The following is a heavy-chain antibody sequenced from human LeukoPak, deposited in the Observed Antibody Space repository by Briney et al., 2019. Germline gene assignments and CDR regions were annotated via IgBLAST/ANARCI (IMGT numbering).Heavy chain of an antibody. J-gene: IGHJ2*01. Sequence: PGGSLRLSCVASGFNFRTYGMHWVRQAPGKGPEWVAVIWYDGSKKYYADSVKGRFTISRDNSKHTLYLQMNSLRAEDTAVYYCAKSYYDSSGYYYWYFDLWGRGTLVTVSS. CDR3: AKSYYDSSGYYYWYFDL. CDR2: IWYDGSKK. CDR1: GFNFRTYG. D-gene: IGHD3-22*01. V-gene: IGHV3-33*06.